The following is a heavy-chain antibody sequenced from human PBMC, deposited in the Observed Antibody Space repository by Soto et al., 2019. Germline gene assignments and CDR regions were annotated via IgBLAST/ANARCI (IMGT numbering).Heavy chain of an antibody. CDR3: ARTPYYDFWSGYSFDY. J-gene: IGHJ4*02. Sequence: QVQLVQSGAAVKKPGASVKVSCKASGYTFTAYYLHWVRQAPGHGLEWLGWIDPNSGDTKYAQNFEGWVTMTRDTSINTAYLDLSRLKNADTAVYYCARTPYYDFWSGYSFDYWGQGTLVSVPS. V-gene: IGHV1-2*04. D-gene: IGHD3-3*01. CDR1: GYTFTAYY. CDR2: IDPNSGDT.